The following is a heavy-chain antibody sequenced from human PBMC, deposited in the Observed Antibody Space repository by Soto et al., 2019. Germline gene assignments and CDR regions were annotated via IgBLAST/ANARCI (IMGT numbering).Heavy chain of an antibody. J-gene: IGHJ4*01. CDR1: GGSISSSNW. CDR3: VLTGALHTSFGY. Sequence: QVQLQESGPGLVKPSGTLSLTCAVSGGSISSSNWWSWVRQPPGKGLEWSGEIYHSGSTNYNPSPKSPVTIPDNRSNNQFSLKLGAVTGAGPGVDFGVLTGALHTSFGYRGQGTTGHR. D-gene: IGHD3-3*01. V-gene: IGHV4-4*02. CDR2: IYHSGST.